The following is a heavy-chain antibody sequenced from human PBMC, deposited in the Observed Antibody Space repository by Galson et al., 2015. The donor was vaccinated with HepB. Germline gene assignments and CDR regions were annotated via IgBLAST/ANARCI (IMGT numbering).Heavy chain of an antibody. V-gene: IGHV3-30*03. J-gene: IGHJ4*02. D-gene: IGHD1-14*01. CDR2: ISFDGRNS. CDR1: GFTFSSHA. Sequence: SLRLSCAASGFTFSSHARHWVRQAPGKGLEWVAAISFDGRNSYYADSVKDRFTISRDNSRNTLSLQMNSLRLEDTALYYCARDHITSIIEFYFDYWGQGSLVTVSS. CDR3: ARDHITSIIEFYFDY.